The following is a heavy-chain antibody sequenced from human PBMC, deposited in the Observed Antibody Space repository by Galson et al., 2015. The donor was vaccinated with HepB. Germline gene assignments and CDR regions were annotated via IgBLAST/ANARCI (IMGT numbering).Heavy chain of an antibody. CDR3: ATRWRGIYGDYVRDGVNYWYFDL. V-gene: IGHV4-39*01. CDR1: GGSISSSSYY. Sequence: LSLTCTVSGGSISSSSYYWGWIRQPPGKGLEWIGSIYYSGSTYYNPSLKSRVTISVDTSKNQFSLKLSSVTAADTAVYYCATRWRGIYGDYVRDGVNYWYFDLWGRGTLVTVSS. CDR2: IYYSGST. D-gene: IGHD4-17*01. J-gene: IGHJ2*01.